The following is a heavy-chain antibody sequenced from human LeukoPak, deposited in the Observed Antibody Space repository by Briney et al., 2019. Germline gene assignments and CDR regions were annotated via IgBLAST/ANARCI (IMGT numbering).Heavy chain of an antibody. D-gene: IGHD3-3*01. V-gene: IGHV4-59*01. CDR1: GGSISSYY. J-gene: IGHJ3*02. Sequence: SETLSLTCTVSGGSISSYYWSWIRQPPGKGLEWIGYIYYSGSTNYNPSLKSRVTISVDTSKNQFSLKLGSVTAADTAVYYCARRQAPEKYYDFWSGYSDAFDIWGQGTMVTVSS. CDR3: ARRQAPEKYYDFWSGYSDAFDI. CDR2: IYYSGST.